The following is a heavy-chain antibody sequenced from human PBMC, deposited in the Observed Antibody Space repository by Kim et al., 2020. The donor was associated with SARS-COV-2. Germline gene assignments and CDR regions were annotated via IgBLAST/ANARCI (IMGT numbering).Heavy chain of an antibody. J-gene: IGHJ4*02. CDR3: ARVFAGVALDY. V-gene: IGHV3-33*01. CDR2: K. D-gene: IGHD3-10*02. Sequence: KYYADSVKGRFTISRDKSKNTLYLQMNSLRAEDTAVYYCARVFAGVALDYWGQGTLVTVSS.